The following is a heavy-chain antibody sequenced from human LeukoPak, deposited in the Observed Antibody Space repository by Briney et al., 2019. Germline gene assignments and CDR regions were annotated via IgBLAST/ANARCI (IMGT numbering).Heavy chain of an antibody. Sequence: GGSLRLSCAASGFTFNTYGMSWVRQAPGKGLEWLGFISYDGNIKYEDSVKGRFSISRDNSKNTLYLQMNSLRAEDTAVYYCARRLDCWGQGTLVTVSS. V-gene: IGHV3-30*03. CDR1: GFTFNTYG. CDR2: ISYDGNIK. CDR3: ARRLDC. J-gene: IGHJ4*02.